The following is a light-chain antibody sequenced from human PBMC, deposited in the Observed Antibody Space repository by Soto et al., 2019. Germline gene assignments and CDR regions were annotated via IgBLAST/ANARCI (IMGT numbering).Light chain of an antibody. J-gene: IGKJ1*01. CDR2: DAS. CDR3: QQYSSSRT. V-gene: IGKV3-20*01. CDR1: QSLTTN. Sequence: EVVMTQSPGTLSVSPGERAILSCRASQSLTTNLAWYQQKPGQAPRLLIHDASTRATGIPARFSGSGSETDFTLTITRLEPEDFAVYYCQQYSSSRTFGQGTKVDIK.